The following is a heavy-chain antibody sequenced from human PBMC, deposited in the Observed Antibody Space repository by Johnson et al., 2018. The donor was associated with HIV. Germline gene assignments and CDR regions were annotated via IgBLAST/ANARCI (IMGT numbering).Heavy chain of an antibody. D-gene: IGHD1-1*01. CDR2: IYSGGST. V-gene: IGHV3-66*01. Sequence: VQLVESGGGLVQPGGSLRLSCAASGFTFSSYAMSWVRQAPGKGLEWVSVIYSGGSTYNADSLNVRFTISRDNSKNTLYLQMNSLRAEDTAVYYCARGEGVLGERQGAFDIWGQGTMVTVSS. CDR1: GFTFSSYA. CDR3: ARGEGVLGERQGAFDI. J-gene: IGHJ3*02.